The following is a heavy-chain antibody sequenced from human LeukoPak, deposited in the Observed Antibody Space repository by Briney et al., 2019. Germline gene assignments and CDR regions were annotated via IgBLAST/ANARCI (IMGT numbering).Heavy chain of an antibody. V-gene: IGHV1-46*01. Sequence: ASVKVSCKASGYTFTTHYMHWVRQAPGQGLEWMGLINPSGTTTNYAQKFRGRVPMTRDLSTSTDYMELSSLRSDDTAVYFCARDNSVGDYAWWFDPWGQGTLVTVSS. D-gene: IGHD1-26*01. J-gene: IGHJ5*02. CDR1: GYTFTTHY. CDR2: INPSGTTT. CDR3: ARDNSVGDYAWWFDP.